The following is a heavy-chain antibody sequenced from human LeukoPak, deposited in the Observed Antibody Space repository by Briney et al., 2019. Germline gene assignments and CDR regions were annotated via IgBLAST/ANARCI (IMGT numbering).Heavy chain of an antibody. CDR3: AKVGFTMVLIWFDP. Sequence: GGSLRLSCAASGFTFSSYGMHWVRQAPGKGLEWVAFIRYDGSNKYYADSVKGRFTISRDNSKNTLYLQMNSLRAEDTAVYYCAKVGFTMVLIWFDPWGQGPLVTVSS. CDR1: GFTFSSYG. V-gene: IGHV3-30*02. J-gene: IGHJ5*02. CDR2: IRYDGSNK. D-gene: IGHD3-10*01.